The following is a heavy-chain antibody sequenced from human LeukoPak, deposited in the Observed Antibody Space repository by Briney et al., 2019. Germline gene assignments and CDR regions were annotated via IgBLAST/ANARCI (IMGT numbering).Heavy chain of an antibody. J-gene: IGHJ4*02. CDR2: TSYDGSNK. V-gene: IGHV3-30*04. CDR1: GFTFSSYA. D-gene: IGHD1-1*01. Sequence: GRSLRLSCAASGFTFSSYAMHWVRQAPGKGLEWVAVTSYDGSNKYYADSVKGRFTISRDNSKNTLYLQMNSLRAEDTAVYYCARDVVLERRRYLPYYFDYLGQGTLVTVSS. CDR3: ARDVVLERRRYLPYYFDY.